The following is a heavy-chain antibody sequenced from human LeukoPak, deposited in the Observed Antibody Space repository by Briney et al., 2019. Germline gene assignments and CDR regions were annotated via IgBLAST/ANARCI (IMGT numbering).Heavy chain of an antibody. V-gene: IGHV5-51*01. Sequence: GESLKISCKGSGYSFTSYWIGWVRQMPGKGLEWMGIIYPGDSDTRYSPSFQGQVTISADKSISTAYLQWSSLKASDTAMDYCARQGKAEMATTYFDYXXQGXLVTVS. CDR2: IYPGDSDT. J-gene: IGHJ4*02. CDR1: GYSFTSYW. D-gene: IGHD5-24*01. CDR3: ARQGKAEMATTYFDY.